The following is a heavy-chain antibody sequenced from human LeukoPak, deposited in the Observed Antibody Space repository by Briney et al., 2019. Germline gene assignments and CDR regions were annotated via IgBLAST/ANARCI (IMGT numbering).Heavy chain of an antibody. CDR3: AGGRQQLEPPSSYYYYMDV. J-gene: IGHJ6*03. CDR1: GGTFSSYA. Sequence: GASVKVSCKASGGTFSSYAISWVRQAPGQGLEWMGGIIPIFGTANYAQKFQGRVTITTDESTSTAYMELSSLRSEDTAVYYCAGGRQQLEPPSSYYYYMDVWGKGTTVTVSS. CDR2: IIPIFGTA. D-gene: IGHD6-13*01. V-gene: IGHV1-69*05.